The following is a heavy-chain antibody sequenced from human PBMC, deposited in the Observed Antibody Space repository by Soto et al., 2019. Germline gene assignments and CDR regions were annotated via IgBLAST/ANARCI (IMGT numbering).Heavy chain of an antibody. D-gene: IGHD6-6*01. CDR2: VTTDKGKT. Sequence: DTITNCGSRSAQQAPGQGLEWMGWVTTDKGKTTYAQKFQGRVTMTTDTSTSTAYMELRSLRSDDPAVYYCGARPPAFAYWGHGSPGHRLP. V-gene: IGHV1-18*01. J-gene: IGHJ4*01. CDR3: GARPPAFAY. CDR1: DTITNCG.